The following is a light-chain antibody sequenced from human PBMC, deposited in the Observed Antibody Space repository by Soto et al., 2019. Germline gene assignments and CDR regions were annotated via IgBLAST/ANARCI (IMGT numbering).Light chain of an antibody. CDR1: QSISVW. Sequence: DIQMTQSPSTVSASVGDRVTITVRASQSISVWLAWYQQKPGKAPKLLIYRASRLESGVPSRFSGSGSGTDFTLTISSLQPEDFATYYCLQDYNYPRTFGQGTKVDIK. CDR2: RAS. V-gene: IGKV1-5*03. CDR3: LQDYNYPRT. J-gene: IGKJ1*01.